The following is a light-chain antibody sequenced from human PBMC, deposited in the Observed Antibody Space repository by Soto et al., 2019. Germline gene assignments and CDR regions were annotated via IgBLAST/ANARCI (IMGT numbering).Light chain of an antibody. CDR1: QSVLYSSNNKNS. CDR3: QHREA. CDR2: WAS. V-gene: IGKV4-1*01. Sequence: DIVMTQSPDSLAVSLGERATINCKSSQSVLYSSNNKNSLAWYQQKPGQPPKLLIYWASTRESGVPDRFSGSGSGTDFTLTTSSLLAEDVAVYYCQHREAFGQGTKVEIK. J-gene: IGKJ1*01.